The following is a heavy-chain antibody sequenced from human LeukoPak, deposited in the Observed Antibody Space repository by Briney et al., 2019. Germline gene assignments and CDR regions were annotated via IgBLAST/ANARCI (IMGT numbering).Heavy chain of an antibody. CDR1: GFTFGSYG. J-gene: IGHJ3*01. D-gene: IGHD1/OR15-1a*01. Sequence: GGSLRLSCAASGFTFGSYGMYWVRQAPGKGLEWVSFIRYDGSNKYYADSVKGRFTISRDNSKNLLYLQMNSLRPEDTAMYYCAKEGGWLNELAQAFGVWRQGTMV. V-gene: IGHV3-30*02. CDR3: AKEGGWLNELAQAFGV. CDR2: IRYDGSNK.